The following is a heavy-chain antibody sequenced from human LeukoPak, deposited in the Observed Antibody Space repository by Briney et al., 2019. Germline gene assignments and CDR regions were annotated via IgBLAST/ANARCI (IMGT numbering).Heavy chain of an antibody. CDR2: INHSGST. Sequence: SETLSLTCAVFGGSFSGYYWSWIRQPPGKGLEWIGEINHSGSTDYNPSLKSRVTISGDSSKNQFSLSLNSVTAADTAVYYCARLSITLFGVVSAHFDHWGQGTLVTVSS. J-gene: IGHJ4*02. CDR1: GGSFSGYY. V-gene: IGHV4-34*01. D-gene: IGHD3-3*01. CDR3: ARLSITLFGVVSAHFDH.